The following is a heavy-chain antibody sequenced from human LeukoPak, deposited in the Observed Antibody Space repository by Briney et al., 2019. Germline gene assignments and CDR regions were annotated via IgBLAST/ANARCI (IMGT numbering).Heavy chain of an antibody. Sequence: GGSLRLSCAASGFTFSSYAMHWVRQAPGKGLEWVAVISYDGSSKYYADSVKGRFTISRDNSKNTLYLQMNSLRAEDTAVYYCAREKLAAAGTPSHYYYGMDVWGQGTTVTVSS. CDR1: GFTFSSYA. CDR2: ISYDGSSK. CDR3: AREKLAAAGTPSHYYYGMDV. J-gene: IGHJ6*02. V-gene: IGHV3-30-3*01. D-gene: IGHD6-13*01.